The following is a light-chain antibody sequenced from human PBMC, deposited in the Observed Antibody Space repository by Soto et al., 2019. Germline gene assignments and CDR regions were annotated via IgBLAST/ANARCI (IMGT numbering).Light chain of an antibody. Sequence: DIQMTQSPSSLSASVGDRVTITCRTSQPISDYLNWYQQKPGKAPTLLIYTASNLQSGVPSRFSGSGSGTHFTLTISSLQPEDFATYYCQQHYNTPPTFGQGTKVDIK. CDR2: TAS. V-gene: IGKV1-39*01. J-gene: IGKJ1*01. CDR1: QPISDY. CDR3: QQHYNTPPT.